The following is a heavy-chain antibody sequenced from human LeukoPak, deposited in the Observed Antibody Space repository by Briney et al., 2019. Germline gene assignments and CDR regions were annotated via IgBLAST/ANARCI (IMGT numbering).Heavy chain of an antibody. CDR3: ARGGPGRCSSTSCYNLNY. D-gene: IGHD2-2*02. V-gene: IGHV1-8*03. CDR1: GYTFTSYD. J-gene: IGHJ4*02. CDR2: MNPNSGNT. Sequence: GASVKVSCKASGYTFTSYDINWVRQAIGQGLEWMGWMNPNSGNTGYAQKFQGRVTITRNTSINTAYMELSSLRSEDTAVYYCARGGPGRCSSTSCYNLNYWGQGTLVTVSS.